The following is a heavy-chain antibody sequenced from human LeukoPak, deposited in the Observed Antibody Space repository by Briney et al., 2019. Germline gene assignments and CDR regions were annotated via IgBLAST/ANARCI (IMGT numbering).Heavy chain of an antibody. Sequence: PMASVKVSCKASGYTFTSYAMHWVRQAPGQRLEWMGWINAGNGNTKYSQEFQGRVTITRGTSASTAYMELSSLRSEDMAVYYCARAAGDSSGWYVDYYYYYYMDVWGKGTTVTISS. CDR3: ARAAGDSSGWYVDYYYYYYMDV. CDR1: GYTFTSYA. D-gene: IGHD6-19*01. V-gene: IGHV1-3*03. J-gene: IGHJ6*03. CDR2: INAGNGNT.